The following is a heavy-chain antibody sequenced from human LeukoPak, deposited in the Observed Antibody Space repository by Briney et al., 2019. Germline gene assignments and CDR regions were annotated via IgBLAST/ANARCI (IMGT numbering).Heavy chain of an antibody. J-gene: IGHJ4*02. CDR2: IKSKTDGGTT. V-gene: IGHV3-15*01. CDR3: TTGSNYYDSSGPRYGGLDY. Sequence: PGGSLRLSCAASGFTFSNAWMTWVRQAPGRGLEWVGRIKSKTDGGTTDYAAPVKGRFTISRVDSKNTLYLQMNSLKTEDTAVYYCTTGSNYYDSSGPRYGGLDYWGQGTLVTVSS. D-gene: IGHD3-22*01. CDR1: GFTFSNAW.